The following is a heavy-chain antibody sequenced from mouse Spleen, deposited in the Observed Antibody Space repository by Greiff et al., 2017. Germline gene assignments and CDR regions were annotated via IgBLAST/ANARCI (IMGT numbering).Heavy chain of an antibody. V-gene: IGHV2-6*02. CDR3: ARNGYGSSYYFDY. D-gene: IGHD1-1*01. CDR2: IWSDGST. J-gene: IGHJ2*01. CDR1: GFSLTSYG. Sequence: VKLQESGPGLVAPSQSLSITCTVSGFSLTSYGVHWVRQPPGKGLEWLVVIWSDGSTTYNSALKSRLSISKDNSKSHVFLKMNSLQTDDTAMYYCARNGYGSSYYFDYWGQGTTLTVSS.